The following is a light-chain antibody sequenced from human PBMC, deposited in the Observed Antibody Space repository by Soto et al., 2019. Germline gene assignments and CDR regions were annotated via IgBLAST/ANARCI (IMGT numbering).Light chain of an antibody. CDR3: QQYNTFLT. CDR2: ETS. V-gene: IGKV1-5*03. CDR1: HSIFKW. J-gene: IGKJ4*01. Sequence: DIQMTQSPTTLSASVGDRVTITCRASHSIFKWLALYQQKPGKAPNLLIYETSTLQSGAPSRFSGSGSGIEFTLTIISLQPDDSATYYCQQYNTFLTFGGGTKVDI.